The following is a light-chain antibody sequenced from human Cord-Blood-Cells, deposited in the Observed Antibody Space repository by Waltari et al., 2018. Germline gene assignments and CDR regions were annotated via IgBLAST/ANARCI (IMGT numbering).Light chain of an antibody. Sequence: EPVLTQPPRTLSLSPGESATLSCRPSQSVSSSYLAWYQQKPGQAPKLLIYGASSRATGIPDRFSGSGSGTDFTLTISRLEPEDFAVYYCQQYGSSPWTFGQGTKVEIK. CDR2: GAS. CDR1: QSVSSSY. V-gene: IGKV3-20*01. CDR3: QQYGSSPWT. J-gene: IGKJ1*01.